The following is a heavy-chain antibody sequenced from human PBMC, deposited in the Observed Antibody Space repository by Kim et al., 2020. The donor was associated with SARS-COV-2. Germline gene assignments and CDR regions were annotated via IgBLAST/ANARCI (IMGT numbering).Heavy chain of an antibody. J-gene: IGHJ6*02. CDR2: INTNTGNP. D-gene: IGHD3-22*01. CDR3: ARGLTYYYDSSDIGYYGMDV. CDR1: GYTFTSYA. V-gene: IGHV7-4-1*02. Sequence: ASVKVSCKASGYTFTSYAMNWVRQAPGQGLEWMGWINTNTGNPTYAQGFTGRFVFSLDTSVSTAYLQISSLKAEDTAVYYCARGLTYYYDSSDIGYYGMDVWGQGTTVTVSS.